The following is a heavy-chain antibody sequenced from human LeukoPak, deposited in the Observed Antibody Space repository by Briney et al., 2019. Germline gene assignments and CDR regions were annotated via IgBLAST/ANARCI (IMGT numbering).Heavy chain of an antibody. J-gene: IGHJ5*02. CDR1: GGSFSGYY. CDR3: ARHSYYGSGSYYRGLRP. Sequence: SSETLSLTCAVYGGSFSGYYWSWIRQPPGKGLEWIGEINHSGSTNYNPSLKSRVTISVDTSKNQFSLKLSSVTAADTAVYYCARHSYYGSGSYYRGLRPWGQGTLVTVSS. D-gene: IGHD3-10*01. V-gene: IGHV4-34*01. CDR2: INHSGST.